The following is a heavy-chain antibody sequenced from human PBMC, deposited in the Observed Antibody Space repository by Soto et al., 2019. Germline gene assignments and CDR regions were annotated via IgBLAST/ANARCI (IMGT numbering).Heavy chain of an antibody. J-gene: IGHJ4*02. Sequence: EVQLLESGGGFVQPGESLRLSCVASGFTFSLSAMSWVRQAPGRGLEWVSSISGGGGSTEYTDSVKGRFTISRDNSKDMVHWQINSLRAEDTAVYYCAKGPEYDILTGCDYWGQGALVTVSS. CDR1: GFTFSLSA. CDR2: ISGGGGST. D-gene: IGHD3-9*01. CDR3: AKGPEYDILTGCDY. V-gene: IGHV3-23*01.